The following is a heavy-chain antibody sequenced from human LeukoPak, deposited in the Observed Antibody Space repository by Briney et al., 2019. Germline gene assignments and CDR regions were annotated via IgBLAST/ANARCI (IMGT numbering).Heavy chain of an antibody. J-gene: IGHJ4*02. Sequence: GRSLRLSCAASGFTFSSYWMSWVRQAPGKGLEWVANIKQDGGQKYYVDSVKGRFTISRDNAKNSLYLQMNSLRAEDTAVYYCARGGYYDSSGYYPFGYWGQGTLVTVSS. D-gene: IGHD3-22*01. CDR2: IKQDGGQK. V-gene: IGHV3-7*01. CDR3: ARGGYYDSSGYYPFGY. CDR1: GFTFSSYW.